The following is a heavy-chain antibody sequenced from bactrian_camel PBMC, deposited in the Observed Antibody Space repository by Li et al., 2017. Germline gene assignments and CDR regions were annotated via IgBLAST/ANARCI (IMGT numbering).Heavy chain of an antibody. D-gene: IGHD2*01. Sequence: VQLVESGGGSALAGGSHRLSCAASGYTFNTYSWFRQAPGQEREGVARIYTGSGNTYYADSVKGRFTISQDNAKNTVYLEMNSLKPEDTAMYYCAAAYTCWNFYSLLRASTYSSWGHGTQVTVS. CDR3: AAAYTCWNFYSLLRASTYSS. CDR1: GYTFNTY. V-gene: IGHV3S40*01. CDR2: IYTGSGNT. J-gene: IGHJ4*01.